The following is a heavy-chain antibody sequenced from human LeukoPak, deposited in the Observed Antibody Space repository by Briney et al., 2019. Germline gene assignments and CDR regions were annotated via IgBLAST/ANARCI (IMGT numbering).Heavy chain of an antibody. J-gene: IGHJ5*02. CDR1: GHTFNAYY. V-gene: IGHV1-2*02. CDR3: ARRSITIVRGVIISSWFDP. Sequence: ASVKVSCKAYGHTFNAYYMHWVRQAPGQGLEWMGWINPNRGGTNYAQKFQGRVSMTRDTSISTAYMELSRLRSDDTAVYYCARRSITIVRGVIISSWFDPWGQGTLVTVSS. D-gene: IGHD3-10*01. CDR2: INPNRGGT.